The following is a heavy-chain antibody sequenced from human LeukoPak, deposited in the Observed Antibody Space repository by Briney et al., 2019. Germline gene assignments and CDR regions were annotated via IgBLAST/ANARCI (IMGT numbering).Heavy chain of an antibody. Sequence: SETLSLTCAVYGGSFSGYYWSWIRQPPGKGLEWIGEINHSGSTNYNPSLKSRVTISVDTSKNQFSLKLSFVTAADTAVYYCARDSSRYFDYWGQGTLVTVSS. D-gene: IGHD6-13*01. CDR2: INHSGST. V-gene: IGHV4-34*01. CDR1: GGSFSGYY. J-gene: IGHJ4*02. CDR3: ARDSSRYFDY.